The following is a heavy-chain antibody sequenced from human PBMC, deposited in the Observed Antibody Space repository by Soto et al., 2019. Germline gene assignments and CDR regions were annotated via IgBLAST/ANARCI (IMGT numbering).Heavy chain of an antibody. D-gene: IGHD1-1*01. V-gene: IGHV3-30*18. Sequence: QGQLVESGGGVVQPGKSLRLSCAASGFTFNGYGMHWVRQAPGKGLEWLTLISFDGSNKFYADSVKGRFTISRDNSTNMLYLQMNSLRPDDTAVYYCANRDTTLDAFDLWGQGTLVTVSS. CDR2: ISFDGSNK. J-gene: IGHJ3*01. CDR1: GFTFNGYG. CDR3: ANRDTTLDAFDL.